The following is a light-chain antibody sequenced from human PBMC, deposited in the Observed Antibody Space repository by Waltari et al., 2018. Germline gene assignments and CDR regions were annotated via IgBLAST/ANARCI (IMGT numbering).Light chain of an antibody. CDR2: AAS. J-gene: IGKJ4*01. V-gene: IGKV1-39*01. Sequence: DIQMTQSPSSLSASVGDRVTITCRASQSISGSLNWYQQKPGKDPKLLIYAASSLQRGVPSRFSGSASGTYFTLTISSLQPEDFATYYCLQTYSTPLTFGGGTNVDIK. CDR3: LQTYSTPLT. CDR1: QSISGS.